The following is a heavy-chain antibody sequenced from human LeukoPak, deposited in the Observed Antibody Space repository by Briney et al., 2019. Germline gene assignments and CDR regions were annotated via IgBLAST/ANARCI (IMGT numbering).Heavy chain of an antibody. J-gene: IGHJ4*02. Sequence: SETLSLTCSVSGGSISPYYWSWIRQPPGKGLEWIGYIYYSGTTNYNPSLQSRVTISVATSKNQFSLKLSSGTAADTALYYCARDRASAGGFDYWGQGTLVTVSS. V-gene: IGHV4-59*01. D-gene: IGHD2-15*01. CDR1: GGSISPYY. CDR2: IYYSGTT. CDR3: ARDRASAGGFDY.